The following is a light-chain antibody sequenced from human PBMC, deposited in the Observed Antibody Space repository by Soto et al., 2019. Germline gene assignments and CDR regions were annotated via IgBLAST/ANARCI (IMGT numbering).Light chain of an antibody. J-gene: IGLJ2*01. V-gene: IGLV2-23*01. Sequence: QSALIQPASVSGSPGQSITISCTGTSSGVGGYNLVSWYQQHPGKAPKLMIYKGSKRSSGVSNRFSGSKSGNTSSLTISGLQAEDEADYYCCSYAVSRVFGGGTKLTVL. CDR3: CSYAVSRV. CDR1: SSGVGGYNL. CDR2: KGS.